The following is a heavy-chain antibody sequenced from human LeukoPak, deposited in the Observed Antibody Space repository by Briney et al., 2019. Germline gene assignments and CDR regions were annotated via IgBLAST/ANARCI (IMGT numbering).Heavy chain of an antibody. J-gene: IGHJ3*02. Sequence: GESLKISCNGSGYSFTTYWIGWVRQMPGKGLEWMGIIYPGDSDTRYSPSFQGQVTISADKSISTAYLQWSSLKASDTAIYYCAVDSPLGALNVDAFDTWGQGTMVTVSS. V-gene: IGHV5-51*01. CDR2: IYPGDSDT. CDR3: AVDSPLGALNVDAFDT. CDR1: GYSFTTYW. D-gene: IGHD3-16*01.